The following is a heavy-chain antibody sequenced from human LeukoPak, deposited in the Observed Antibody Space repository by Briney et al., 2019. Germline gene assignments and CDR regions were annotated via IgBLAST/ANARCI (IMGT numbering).Heavy chain of an antibody. CDR2: IYHSGST. V-gene: IGHV4-38-2*01. CDR3: ARHSRSSIFGVVMAVSY. CDR1: GYSISSGYY. J-gene: IGHJ4*02. D-gene: IGHD3-3*01. Sequence: SETLSLTCAVSGYSISSGYYWGWIRQPPGKGPEWIGSIYHSGSTYYNPSLKSRVTISVDTSKNQFSLKLSSVTAADTAVYYCARHSRSSIFGVVMAVSYWGQGTLVTVSS.